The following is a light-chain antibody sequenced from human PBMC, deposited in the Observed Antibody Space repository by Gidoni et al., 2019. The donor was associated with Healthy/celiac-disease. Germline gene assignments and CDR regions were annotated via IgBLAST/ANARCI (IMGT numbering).Light chain of an antibody. CDR3: SSYAGSNNVV. CDR2: EVS. Sequence: QSALTQPSSASGSPGQSVTIYCTGTSSDVGGYNYFSWYQQHPGKAPKLMIYEVSKRPSGVPDRFSGSKSGNTASLTVSGLQAEDEADYYCSSYAGSNNVVFGGGTKLTVL. J-gene: IGLJ2*01. CDR1: SSDVGGYNY. V-gene: IGLV2-8*01.